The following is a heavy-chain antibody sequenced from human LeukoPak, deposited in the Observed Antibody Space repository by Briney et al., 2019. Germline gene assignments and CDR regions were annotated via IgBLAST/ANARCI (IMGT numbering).Heavy chain of an antibody. Sequence: PGGSLRLSCAASGFTFSSYGMHWVHQAPGKGLEWVAVISYLGDDQFYAESVKGRFTISRDNSNKMVFLQMNSLRGEDTAVYYCAKDRSSGPHYYYGMDVWGRGTTVIVSS. V-gene: IGHV3-30*18. CDR3: AKDRSSGPHYYYGMDV. D-gene: IGHD6-25*01. J-gene: IGHJ6*02. CDR1: GFTFSSYG. CDR2: ISYLGDDQ.